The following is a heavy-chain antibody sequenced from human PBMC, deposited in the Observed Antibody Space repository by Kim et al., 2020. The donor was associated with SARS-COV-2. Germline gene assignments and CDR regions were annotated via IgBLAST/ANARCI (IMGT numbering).Heavy chain of an antibody. V-gene: IGHV3-33*06. D-gene: IGHD2-2*01. CDR1: GFTFSSYG. CDR3: ANGGRSSSWAHLE. Sequence: GGSLRLSCAASGFTFSSYGMHWVRQAPGKGLVWVAVIWYDGSNTYYVDSVKGRFTISRDNSKNTLYLQMNSLRAEDTAVYYCANGGRSSSWAHLEWGQGGLGIVSS. CDR2: IWYDGSNT. J-gene: IGHJ4*02.